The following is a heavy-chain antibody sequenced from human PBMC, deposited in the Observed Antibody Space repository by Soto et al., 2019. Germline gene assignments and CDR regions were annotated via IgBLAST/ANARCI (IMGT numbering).Heavy chain of an antibody. Sequence: GGSLRLSCTASGFTFSSYAMSWVRQAPGKGLEWVSAISGSGGSTYYADSVKGRFTISRDNSKNTLYLQMNSLRAEDTAVYYCAKVLWDQPGGDAFDIWGQGTMVTVSS. J-gene: IGHJ3*02. CDR2: ISGSGGST. V-gene: IGHV3-23*01. CDR3: AKVLWDQPGGDAFDI. CDR1: GFTFSSYA. D-gene: IGHD3-16*01.